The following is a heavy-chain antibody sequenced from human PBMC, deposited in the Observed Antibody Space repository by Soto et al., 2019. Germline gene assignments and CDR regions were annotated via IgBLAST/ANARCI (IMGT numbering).Heavy chain of an antibody. J-gene: IGHJ4*02. CDR3: ARDRSRTGYFDY. CDR1: GDSISSGGYY. D-gene: IGHD7-27*01. V-gene: IGHV4-31*03. CDR2: IYYSGNT. Sequence: QVQLQESGPGLVKPSQTLSLTCTVSGDSISSGGYYWSWIRQHPGKGLEWIGYIYYSGNTYYNPSLKGRVTLSVDTSKEDFSLRLTSVTAADTAVYYCARDRSRTGYFDYWGQGTLVTVSS.